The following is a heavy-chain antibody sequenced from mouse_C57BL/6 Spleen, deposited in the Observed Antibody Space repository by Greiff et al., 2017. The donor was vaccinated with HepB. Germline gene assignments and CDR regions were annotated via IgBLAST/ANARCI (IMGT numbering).Heavy chain of an antibody. J-gene: IGHJ1*03. CDR2: IDPETGDT. V-gene: IGHV14-4*01. D-gene: IGHD1-1*01. Sequence: EVQLQQSGAELVRPGASVKLYCTASGFDIKDDYMHWVKQRPEQGLEWIGWIDPETGDTEYASKFQGKATITADTSSNTAYLQLSSLTSEDTTVLYCTMTTVVARYFDVWGTGTTVTDTS. CDR1: GFDIKDDY. CDR3: TMTTVVARYFDV.